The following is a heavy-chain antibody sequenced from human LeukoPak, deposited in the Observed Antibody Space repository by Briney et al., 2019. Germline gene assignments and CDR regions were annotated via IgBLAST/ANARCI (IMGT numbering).Heavy chain of an antibody. V-gene: IGHV3-74*01. J-gene: IGHJ3*02. Sequence: GGSLRLSCAASGGTFRAYWMHWVRQAPGTGLMWVSRISSDGRITSYADSVKGRFTISRDNAKNTLYLQMNSLRVEDTAVYYCARRDNFEIWGQGTMVTVS. CDR1: GGTFRAYW. CDR2: ISSDGRIT. CDR3: ARRDNFEI.